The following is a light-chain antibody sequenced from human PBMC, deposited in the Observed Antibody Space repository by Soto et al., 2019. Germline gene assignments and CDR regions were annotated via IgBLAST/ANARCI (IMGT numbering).Light chain of an antibody. V-gene: IGKV2-28*01. CDR2: LGS. CDR1: QNLLHIGGYNY. Sequence: DIVVTQSPLSLSVTPGEPASIPCRSSQNLLHIGGYNYLDWYVQKPGQSPQLLIFLGSYRASGVPDRFSGSGSGTDFTLRISRVEAEDVGVYYCMHAVYTRTLGPGTKLDTK. CDR3: MHAVYTRT. J-gene: IGKJ1*01.